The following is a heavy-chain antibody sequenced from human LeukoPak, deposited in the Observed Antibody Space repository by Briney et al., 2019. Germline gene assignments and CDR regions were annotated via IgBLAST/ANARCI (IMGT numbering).Heavy chain of an antibody. D-gene: IGHD2-15*01. Sequence: GGSLRLSCAASGFTFSSYSMNWVRQAPGKGLEWVSSISSSSSYIYYADSVKGRFTISRDNAKNSLYLQMNSLRAEDTAVYYCAKDGIVVVPLYFDYWGQGTLVTVSS. V-gene: IGHV3-21*04. J-gene: IGHJ4*02. CDR1: GFTFSSYS. CDR3: AKDGIVVVPLYFDY. CDR2: ISSSSSYI.